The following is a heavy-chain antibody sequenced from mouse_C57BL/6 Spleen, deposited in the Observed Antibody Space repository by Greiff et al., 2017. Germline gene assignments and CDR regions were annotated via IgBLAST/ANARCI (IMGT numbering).Heavy chain of an antibody. CDR3: ARVDYYGSSSNFDY. CDR1: GYSITSGYY. Sequence: EVKLVESGPGLVKPSQSLSLTCSVTGYSITSGYYWNWIRQFPGNKLEWMGYISYDGSNNYNPSLKNRISITRDTSKNQFFLKLNSVTTEDTATYYCARVDYYGSSSNFDYWGQGTTLTVSS. D-gene: IGHD1-1*01. V-gene: IGHV3-6*01. CDR2: ISYDGSN. J-gene: IGHJ2*01.